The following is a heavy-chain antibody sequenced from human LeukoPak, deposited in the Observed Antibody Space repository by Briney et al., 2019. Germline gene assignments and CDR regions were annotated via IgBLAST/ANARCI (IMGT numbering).Heavy chain of an antibody. Sequence: GGTLRLSCAASGFTLSRYGMSWVRQAPGKGLEWVSAISGSSGSTYYADSVKGRFTISRDNSKNTLYLQMNSLRAEDTAVYYCAKTYSSSRAHYYYYYYMDVWGKGTTVTISS. CDR3: AKTYSSSRAHYYYYYYMDV. J-gene: IGHJ6*03. D-gene: IGHD6-13*01. CDR2: ISGSSGST. CDR1: GFTLSRYG. V-gene: IGHV3-23*01.